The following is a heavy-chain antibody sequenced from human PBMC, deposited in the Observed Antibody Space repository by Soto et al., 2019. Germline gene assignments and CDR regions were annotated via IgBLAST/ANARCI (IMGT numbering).Heavy chain of an antibody. J-gene: IGHJ5*02. Sequence: PSETLSLTCTVSGGSISSGGYYWSWIRQHPGKGLEWIGYIYYNGRTYYNPSLKSRVTISVDTSKNQFSLKLSSVTAADTVVFYCASLAIVVVTPIPPAWGQGTLVTVSS. CDR3: ASLAIVVVTPIPPA. D-gene: IGHD2-21*02. CDR2: IYYNGRT. V-gene: IGHV4-39*01. CDR1: GGSISSGGYY.